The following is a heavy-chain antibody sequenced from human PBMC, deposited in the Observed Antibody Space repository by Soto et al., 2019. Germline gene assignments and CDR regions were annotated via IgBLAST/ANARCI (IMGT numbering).Heavy chain of an antibody. V-gene: IGHV3-30-3*01. Sequence: AGGSLRLSCAASGFTFSSYAMHWVRQAPGKGLEWVAVISYDGSNKYYADSVKGRFTISRDNSKNTLYLQMNSLRAEDTAVYYCARAVPQQLVRAPFDYWGQGTLVTVSS. CDR2: ISYDGSNK. CDR3: ARAVPQQLVRAPFDY. J-gene: IGHJ4*02. D-gene: IGHD6-13*01. CDR1: GFTFSSYA.